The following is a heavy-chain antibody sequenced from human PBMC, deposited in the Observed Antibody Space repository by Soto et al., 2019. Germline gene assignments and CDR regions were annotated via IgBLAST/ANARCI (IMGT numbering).Heavy chain of an antibody. CDR2: IWYDGSNK. J-gene: IGHJ6*02. CDR3: ARDFGKAAAGNADYYYGMDV. V-gene: IGHV3-33*01. CDR1: GFTFSSYG. D-gene: IGHD6-13*01. Sequence: QVQLVESGGGVVQPGRSLRLSCAASGFTFSSYGMHWVRQAPGKGLEWVAVIWYDGSNKYYADSVKGRFTISRDNSKNTLYLQMNSLRAEDTAVYYCARDFGKAAAGNADYYYGMDVWGQGTTVTVSS.